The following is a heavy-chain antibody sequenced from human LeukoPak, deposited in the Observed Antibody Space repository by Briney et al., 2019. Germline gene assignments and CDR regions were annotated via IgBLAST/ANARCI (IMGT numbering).Heavy chain of an antibody. Sequence: GGSLRLSCAASGFTFSSYSMNWVRQAPGKGLEWVSSISSSSSYIYYADSVKGRFTISRDNAKSSLYLQMNSLRAEDTAVYYCARDMRRQWLVRPLFGYWGQGTLVTVSS. J-gene: IGHJ4*02. CDR2: ISSSSSYI. V-gene: IGHV3-21*01. CDR1: GFTFSSYS. CDR3: ARDMRRQWLVRPLFGY. D-gene: IGHD6-19*01.